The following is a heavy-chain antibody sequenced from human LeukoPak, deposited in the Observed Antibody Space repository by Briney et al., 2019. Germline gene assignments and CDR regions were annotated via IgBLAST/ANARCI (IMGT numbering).Heavy chain of an antibody. J-gene: IGHJ4*02. CDR3: ARIRCGHTESMCYNY. V-gene: IGHV4-34*01. CDR2: IYHSYYT. Sequence: KPSETLSLTCAVHGVSVSGFSWSWIRQSPGMGLEWIGEIYHSYYTNYNPSLKSRVTISADTSENQFSLRLTSVTAADTAVYYWARIRCGHTESMCYNYWGMGTLVTVSS. D-gene: IGHD2-2*02. CDR1: GVSVSGFS.